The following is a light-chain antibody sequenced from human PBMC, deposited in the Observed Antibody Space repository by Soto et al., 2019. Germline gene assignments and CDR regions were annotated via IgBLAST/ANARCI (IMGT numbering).Light chain of an antibody. J-gene: IGLJ2*01. CDR2: KNN. V-gene: IGLV1-47*01. CDR1: SSNIGSNY. Sequence: QPVLTQPPSASGTPGQRVTISCSGSSSNIGSNYVYWYQQLPGTAPKLLIYKNNQRPSGVPDRVSGSKSGTSASLAISGLRSEDEADYYCAAWDDSLSGLVFGGGTKLTVL. CDR3: AAWDDSLSGLV.